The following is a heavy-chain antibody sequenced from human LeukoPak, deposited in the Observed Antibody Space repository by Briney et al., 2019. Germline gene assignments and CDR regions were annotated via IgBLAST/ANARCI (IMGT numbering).Heavy chain of an antibody. J-gene: IGHJ4*02. CDR1: GFTVSNNY. V-gene: IGHV3-66*01. Sequence: QPGGSLRLSCAASGFTVSNNYMSWVRQAPGKGLDWVSLIYSGGTTYYADSVKGRFTISRDNSKNTLYLQMNSLRAEDTAVYYCAKDNSLSVAAVPDYWGQGTLVTVSS. CDR3: AKDNSLSVAAVPDY. D-gene: IGHD6-13*01. CDR2: IYSGGTT.